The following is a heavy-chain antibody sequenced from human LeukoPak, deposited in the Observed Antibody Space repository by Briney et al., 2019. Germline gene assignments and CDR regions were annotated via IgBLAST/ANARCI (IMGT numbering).Heavy chain of an antibody. D-gene: IGHD5-18*01. Sequence: GGSLRLSCAASGFTFSSYEMNWVRQAPGKGLEWVSYISSSGSTIYYADSVKGRFTVSRDNAKNSLYLQMSSLRAEDTAVYYCAREGYSDAFDIWGQGTMVTVSS. CDR2: ISSSGSTI. CDR1: GFTFSSYE. J-gene: IGHJ3*02. CDR3: AREGYSDAFDI. V-gene: IGHV3-48*03.